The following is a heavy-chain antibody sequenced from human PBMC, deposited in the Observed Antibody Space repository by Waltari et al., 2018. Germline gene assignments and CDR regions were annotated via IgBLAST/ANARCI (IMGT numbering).Heavy chain of an antibody. V-gene: IGHV1-8*01. J-gene: IGHJ4*02. CDR3: ARGYSGYDAVDY. CDR1: GYTFTSYD. Sequence: QVQLVQSGAEVKKPGASVKVSCKASGYTFTSYDINWVRQATGQGLEWMGWINPNTGNPGYSQKFQGRVTITRNTSISTAYMELSSLRSEDTAVYYCARGYSGYDAVDYWGQGTLVTVSS. D-gene: IGHD5-12*01. CDR2: INPNTGNP.